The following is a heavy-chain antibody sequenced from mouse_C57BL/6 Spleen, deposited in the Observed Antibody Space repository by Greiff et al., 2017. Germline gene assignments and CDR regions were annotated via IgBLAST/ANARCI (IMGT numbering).Heavy chain of an antibody. J-gene: IGHJ4*01. CDR2: IDPEDGET. CDR3: ARERSTTVVATRAMDY. D-gene: IGHD1-1*01. V-gene: IGHV14-2*01. Sequence: EVQLQESGAELVKPGASVKLSCTASGFNIKDYYMHWVKQRTEQGLEWIGRIDPEDGETKYAPKFQGKATITADTSSNTAYLQLSSLTSEDTAVYYCARERSTTVVATRAMDYWGQGTSVTVSS. CDR1: GFNIKDYY.